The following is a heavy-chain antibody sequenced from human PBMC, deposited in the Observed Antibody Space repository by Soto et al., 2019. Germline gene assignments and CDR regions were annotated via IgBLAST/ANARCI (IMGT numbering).Heavy chain of an antibody. CDR2: ISGSDGNT. V-gene: IGHV3-23*01. CDR3: AKFSSTGVGELFSGFDY. D-gene: IGHD3-10*01. CDR1: GCTISTYA. J-gene: IGHJ4*02. Sequence: EVQLLESGGGLVQPGGSLRLSCAASGCTISTYAMSWVRQAPGKGLEWVSGISGSDGNTYYADSVKGRFTISRDNSKNTLYLQMNSLRAEDTAVYYCAKFSSTGVGELFSGFDYWGLGTLVTVSS.